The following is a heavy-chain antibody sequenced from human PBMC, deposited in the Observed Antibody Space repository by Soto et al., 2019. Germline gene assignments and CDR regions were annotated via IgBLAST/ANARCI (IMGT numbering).Heavy chain of an antibody. CDR2: IYWDDDN. D-gene: IGHD6-19*01. Sequence: QITLKESGPTLLKPTQTLTLTCTFSGFSLNTPAVGVNWIRQPPGKAPEWLALIYWDDDNHYSPSLRNRLTITQDTPRDQVVLTMTNMAPVDTGTYYCEHGSGWLSDFWGQGALVTVSS. CDR3: EHGSGWLSDF. J-gene: IGHJ4*02. V-gene: IGHV2-5*02. CDR1: GFSLNTPAVG.